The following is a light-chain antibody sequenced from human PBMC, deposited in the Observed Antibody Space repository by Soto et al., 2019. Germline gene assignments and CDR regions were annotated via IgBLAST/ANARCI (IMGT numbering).Light chain of an antibody. V-gene: IGKV3-15*01. CDR1: ESVSSN. CDR3: QQYHNWPLT. Sequence: EILMTQSPSTLSVSPGERATLSCRASESVSSNLAWYQHKPGQAPRLLIRGASTRATGIPATFSGSGSDTEFTLTISSLQSEDIEVYYCQQYHNWPLTFGQGTRLEIK. CDR2: GAS. J-gene: IGKJ5*01.